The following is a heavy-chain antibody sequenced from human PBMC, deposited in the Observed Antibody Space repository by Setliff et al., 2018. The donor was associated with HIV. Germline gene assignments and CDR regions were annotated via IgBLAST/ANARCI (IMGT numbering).Heavy chain of an antibody. D-gene: IGHD5-18*01. V-gene: IGHV3-66*02. CDR2: IYKAGKT. CDR3: ARDQWGYSYGYYYYYYMDV. CDR1: GFRVTDTY. Sequence: PGGSLRLSCEASGFRVTDTYMAWVRQAPGKGLEWVTLIYKAGKTYYADFVKGRFTIARDDTKNTLYLQMNSLRAEDTAVYYCARDQWGYSYGYYYYYYMDVWGKGTTVTVSS. J-gene: IGHJ6*03.